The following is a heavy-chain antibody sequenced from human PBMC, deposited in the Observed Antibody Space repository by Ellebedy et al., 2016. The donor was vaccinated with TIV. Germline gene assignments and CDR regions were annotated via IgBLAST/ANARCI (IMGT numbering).Heavy chain of an antibody. CDR2: INHSGST. Sequence: SETLSLXXAVYGGSFSGYYWSWIRQPPGKGLEWIGEINHSGSTNYNPSLESRVTISVDTSKNQFSLKLSSVTAADTAVYYCARVMVYCGILTGYYNQFDYWGQGTLVTVSS. CDR3: ARVMVYCGILTGYYNQFDY. D-gene: IGHD3-9*01. V-gene: IGHV4-34*01. CDR1: GGSFSGYY. J-gene: IGHJ4*02.